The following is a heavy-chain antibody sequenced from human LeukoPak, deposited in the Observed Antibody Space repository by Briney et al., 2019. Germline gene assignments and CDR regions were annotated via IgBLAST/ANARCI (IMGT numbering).Heavy chain of an antibody. D-gene: IGHD2-15*01. CDR2: ISSSSSYI. CDR1: GFTFSSYS. J-gene: IGHJ5*01. CDR3: ARGLGYCSGGSAHFANWFAP. Sequence: GGSLRLSCAASGFTFSSYSMNWVRQAPGKGLEWVSSISSSSSYIYYADSVKGRFTISRDNAKNSLYLQMNILRAEDKAVFYGARGLGYCSGGSAHFANWFAPGGKEPW. V-gene: IGHV3-21*01.